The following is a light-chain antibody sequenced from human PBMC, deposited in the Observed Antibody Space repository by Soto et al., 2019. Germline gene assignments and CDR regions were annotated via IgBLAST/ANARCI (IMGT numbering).Light chain of an antibody. Sequence: IQITKPPSSLSASVGDRVTITCRASQSISSYLNWYQQKPGKAPKLLIYAASSLQSGVPSRFSGSGSGTDFTLTISSLQPEDFATYYCQQSYSTWITFGQGTRLE. J-gene: IGKJ5*01. CDR3: QQSYSTWIT. V-gene: IGKV1-39*01. CDR2: AAS. CDR1: QSISSY.